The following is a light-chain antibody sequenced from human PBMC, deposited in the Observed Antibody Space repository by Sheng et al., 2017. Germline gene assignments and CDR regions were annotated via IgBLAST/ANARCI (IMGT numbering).Light chain of an antibody. CDR2: AAS. V-gene: IGKV1-9*01. CDR1: QDITSY. Sequence: DIQLTQSPSFLSASVGDRVSITCRASQDITSYLAWYQHKPGKAPLLLIYAASSLQRGVPSRFSGSGSRTEFTLTISSLQPEDFATYYCQQSYISPFTFGGGTRVEI. J-gene: IGKJ4*01. CDR3: QQSYISPFT.